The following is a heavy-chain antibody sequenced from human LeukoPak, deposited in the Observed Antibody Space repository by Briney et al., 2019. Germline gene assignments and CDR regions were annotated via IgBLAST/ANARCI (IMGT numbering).Heavy chain of an antibody. CDR2: IYGDGTT. V-gene: IGHV3-53*01. CDR1: RFTFSSYG. D-gene: IGHD4-23*01. Sequence: GGSLRLSCAASRFTFSSYGMSWVRQAPGKGLEWVSVIYGDGTTYYADSVQGRFTISRDNSKNTLYLQMNSLRAEDTAVYYCARTLYSGIPFDYWGQGTLVTVSS. CDR3: ARTLYSGIPFDY. J-gene: IGHJ4*02.